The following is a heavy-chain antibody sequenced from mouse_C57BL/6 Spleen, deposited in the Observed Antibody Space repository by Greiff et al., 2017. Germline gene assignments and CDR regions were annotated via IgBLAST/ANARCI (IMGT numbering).Heavy chain of an antibody. CDR1: GYTFTSYW. Sequence: ESGAELVMPGASVKLSCKASGYTFTSYWMHWVKQRPGQGLEWIGEIDPSDSYTNYNQKFKGKSTLTVDKSSSTAYMQLSSLTSEDSAVYYCARGNPWFAYWGQGTLVTVSA. J-gene: IGHJ3*01. CDR3: ARGNPWFAY. V-gene: IGHV1-69*01. CDR2: IDPSDSYT. D-gene: IGHD2-1*01.